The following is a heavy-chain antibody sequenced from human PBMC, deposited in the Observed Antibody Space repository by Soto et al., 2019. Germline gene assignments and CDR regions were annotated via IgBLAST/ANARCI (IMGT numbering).Heavy chain of an antibody. V-gene: IGHV4-30-4*01. J-gene: IGHJ5*01. CDR1: GDSISTVDYF. D-gene: IGHD2-15*01. Sequence: PSETLSLTXSVSGDSISTVDYFWAWIRQPPGQALEYIGYIYKSTTTYYNPSFESRVAISLGTSKSQFSLTVTSVTAADTAVYFCARGRYCLTGRCFPNWFDSWGQGTLVTVSS. CDR2: IYKSTTT. CDR3: ARGRYCLTGRCFPNWFDS.